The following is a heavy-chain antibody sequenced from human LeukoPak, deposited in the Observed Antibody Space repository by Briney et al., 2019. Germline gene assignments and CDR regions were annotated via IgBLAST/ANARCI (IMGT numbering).Heavy chain of an antibody. D-gene: IGHD5-12*01. V-gene: IGHV3-30*03. CDR1: GFTFSSYG. Sequence: PGGSLRLSCAASGFTFSSYGMHWVRQAPGKGLEWVAVISYDGSNKYYADSVKGRFTISRDNSKNTLYLQMNSLRAEDTAVYYCARAEDIVATLDYWGQGTLVTVSS. CDR2: ISYDGSNK. J-gene: IGHJ4*02. CDR3: ARAEDIVATLDY.